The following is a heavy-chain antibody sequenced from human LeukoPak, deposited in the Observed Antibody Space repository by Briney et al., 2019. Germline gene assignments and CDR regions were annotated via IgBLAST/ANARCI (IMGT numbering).Heavy chain of an antibody. J-gene: IGHJ4*02. CDR1: GFTVSSNY. D-gene: IGHD3-10*01. V-gene: IGHV3-7*01. Sequence: PGGSLRLSCAASGFTVSSNYMSWVRQAPGKGLEWVANIKQDGSEKYYVDSVKGRFTISRDNAKNSLYLQINSLRAEDTAVYYCARDHGSGSYPLYWGQGTLVTVSS. CDR3: ARDHGSGSYPLY. CDR2: IKQDGSEK.